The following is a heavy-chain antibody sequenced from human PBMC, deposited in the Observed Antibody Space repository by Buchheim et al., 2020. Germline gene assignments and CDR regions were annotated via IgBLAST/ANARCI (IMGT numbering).Heavy chain of an antibody. V-gene: IGHV3-49*04. CDR1: GFTFGDYA. CDR2: IRSKAYGGTT. J-gene: IGHJ4*02. CDR3: TRDPGGSYYYGRLPAPN. Sequence: EVQLVESGGGLVQPGRSLRLSCTASGFTFGDYAMSWVRQAPGKGLEWVGFIRSKAYGGTTEYAASVKGRFTISRDDSKSIAYLQMNSLKTEDTAVYYCTRDPGGSYYYGRLPAPNWGQGTL. D-gene: IGHD1-26*01.